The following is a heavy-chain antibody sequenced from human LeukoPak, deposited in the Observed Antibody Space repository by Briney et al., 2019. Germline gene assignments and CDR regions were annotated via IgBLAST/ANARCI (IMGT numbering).Heavy chain of an antibody. J-gene: IGHJ4*02. V-gene: IGHV3-23*01. CDR3: ATQNYYGSGSRAYYFDY. Sequence: GGSLRLSCAASGFTFSSYGMSWVRQAPGKGLEWVSAISGSGGSTYYADSVKGRFTISRDNSKNTLYLQMNSLRAEDTAVYYCATQNYYGSGSRAYYFDYWGQGTLVTVSS. CDR2: ISGSGGST. D-gene: IGHD3-10*01. CDR1: GFTFSSYG.